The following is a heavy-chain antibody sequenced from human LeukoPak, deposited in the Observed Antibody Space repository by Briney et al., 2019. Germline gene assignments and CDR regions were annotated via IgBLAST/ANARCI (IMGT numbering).Heavy chain of an antibody. CDR3: AKDWGSGYYTFDY. D-gene: IGHD3-22*01. Sequence: ASVKVSCKASGYTFTGYYMHWVRQAPGKGLEWMGGFDPEDGETIYAQKFQGRVTMTEDTSTDTAYMELSSLRSEDTAVYYCAKDWGSGYYTFDYWGEGTLVTVSS. V-gene: IGHV1-24*01. J-gene: IGHJ4*02. CDR2: FDPEDGET. CDR1: GYTFTGYY.